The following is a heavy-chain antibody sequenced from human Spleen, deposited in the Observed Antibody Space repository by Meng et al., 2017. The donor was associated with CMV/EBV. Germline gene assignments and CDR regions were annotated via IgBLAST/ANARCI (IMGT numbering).Heavy chain of an antibody. D-gene: IGHD3-3*01. J-gene: IGHJ4*02. CDR2: IRSKAYGGTT. V-gene: IGHV3-49*04. Sequence: GESLKISCAASEFTFSSYAMSWVRQAPGKGLEWVGFIRSKAYGGTTEYAASVKGRFTISRDDSKNIAYLQMNSLKTEDTAAYYCIRSGSYGYWGQGTLVTVSS. CDR1: EFTFSSYA. CDR3: IRSGSYGY.